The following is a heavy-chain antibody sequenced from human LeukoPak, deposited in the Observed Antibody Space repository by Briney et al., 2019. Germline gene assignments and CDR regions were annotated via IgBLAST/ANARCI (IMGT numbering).Heavy chain of an antibody. CDR1: GYKFTVDY. J-gene: IGHJ4*02. CDR3: ARDRGYSYGLNDY. Sequence: ASVKVSCKSSGYKFTVDYIHWVRQAPGQGLEWMGWIYSHNGGTHYAQKFQGRVTMTRDTSISTAYMELSRLRSDDTAVYYCARDRGYSYGLNDYWGQGTLVTVSS. D-gene: IGHD5-18*01. V-gene: IGHV1-2*02. CDR2: IYSHNGGT.